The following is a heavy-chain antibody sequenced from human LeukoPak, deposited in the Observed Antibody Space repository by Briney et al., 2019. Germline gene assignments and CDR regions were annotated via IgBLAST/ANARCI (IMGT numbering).Heavy chain of an antibody. CDR1: GFTFSSYG. CDR2: IWYDGSNK. J-gene: IGHJ6*04. V-gene: IGHV3-33*01. D-gene: IGHD2-2*01. Sequence: GRSLRLSCAASGFTFSSYGMHWVRQAPGKGLEWVAVIWYDGSNKYYADSVKGRFTISRDNSKNTLYLQMNSLRVEDTAVNYCARACSGSRCYYYGMDVWGKGTTVTVSS. CDR3: ARACSGSRCYYYGMDV.